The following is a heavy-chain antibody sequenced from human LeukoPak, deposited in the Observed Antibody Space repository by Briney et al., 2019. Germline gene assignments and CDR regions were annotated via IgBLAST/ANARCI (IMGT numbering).Heavy chain of an antibody. V-gene: IGHV3-23*01. CDR3: AKRRVGYYDILTGYLGPLDY. CDR2: ISGSGGST. Sequence: GGSLRLSGAASGFTFSSYAMSWVRQAPGKGLEWVSAISGSGGSTYYADSVKGRFTISRDNSKNTLYLQMNSLRAEDTAVYYCAKRRVGYYDILTGYLGPLDYWGQGTLVTVSS. J-gene: IGHJ4*02. D-gene: IGHD3-9*01. CDR1: GFTFSSYA.